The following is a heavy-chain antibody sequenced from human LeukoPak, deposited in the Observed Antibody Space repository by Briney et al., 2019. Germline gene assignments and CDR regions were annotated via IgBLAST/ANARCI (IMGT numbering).Heavy chain of an antibody. CDR3: ARDQTVNIHMVYAISWFDP. J-gene: IGHJ5*02. D-gene: IGHD2-8*01. Sequence: GASVKVSCKASGYTFTGYYTHWVRQAPGQGLEWMGWINPNSGGTNYAQKFQGRVTMTRDTSISTAYMELSRLRSDDTAVYYCARDQTVNIHMVYAISWFDPWGQGTLVTVSS. CDR2: INPNSGGT. V-gene: IGHV1-2*02. CDR1: GYTFTGYY.